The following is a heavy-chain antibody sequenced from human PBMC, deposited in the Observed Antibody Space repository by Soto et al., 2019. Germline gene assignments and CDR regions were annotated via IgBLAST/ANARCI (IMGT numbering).Heavy chain of an antibody. V-gene: IGHV1-2*04. CDR3: ARGFKDLTMVRGAPENAFDI. CDR1: GYTFTGYY. Sequence: ASVKVSCKASGYTFTGYYMHWVLQAPGQGLEWMGWINPNSGGTNYAQKFQGWVTMTRDTSISTAYMELSRLRSDDTAVYYCARGFKDLTMVRGAPENAFDIWGQGTMVTVSS. J-gene: IGHJ3*02. CDR2: INPNSGGT. D-gene: IGHD3-10*01.